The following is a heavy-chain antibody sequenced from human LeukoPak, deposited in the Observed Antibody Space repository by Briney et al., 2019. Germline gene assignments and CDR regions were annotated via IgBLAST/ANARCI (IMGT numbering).Heavy chain of an antibody. CDR1: GGSFSGYY. Sequence: KPSETLSLTCAVYGGSFSGYYWSWIRQPPGKGLEWIGEINHSGSTNYNPSLKSRVTISVDTSKNQFSLKLSSVTAADTAVYYCARGGYYDSSGYYEPAGDYWGQGTLVTVSS. J-gene: IGHJ4*02. CDR2: INHSGST. CDR3: ARGGYYDSSGYYEPAGDY. D-gene: IGHD3-22*01. V-gene: IGHV4-34*01.